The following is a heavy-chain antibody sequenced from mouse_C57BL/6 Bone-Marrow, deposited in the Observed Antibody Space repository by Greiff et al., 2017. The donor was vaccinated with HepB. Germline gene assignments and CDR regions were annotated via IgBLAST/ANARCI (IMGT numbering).Heavy chain of an antibody. CDR1: GYTFTSYW. CDR2: IDPNSGGT. D-gene: IGHD1-1*01. Sequence: QVQLQQPGAELVKPGASVKLSCKASGYTFTSYWMHWVKQRPGRGLEWIGRIDPNSGGTKYNEKFKSKATLTVDKPSSTAYMQISSLTSEDSAVYYCARGDYGSSYVAWFAYWGQGTLVTVSA. V-gene: IGHV1-72*01. CDR3: ARGDYGSSYVAWFAY. J-gene: IGHJ3*01.